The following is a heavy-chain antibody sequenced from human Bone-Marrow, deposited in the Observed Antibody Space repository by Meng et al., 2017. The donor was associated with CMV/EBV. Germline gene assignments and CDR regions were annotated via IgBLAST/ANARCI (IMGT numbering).Heavy chain of an antibody. CDR2: IYPGDSDT. Sequence: GESLKISCKGSGYSFTSYWIGWVRQMPGKGLEWMGIIYPGDSDTRYSPSFQGQVTISADKSISTAYLQWSSLKASDTAMYYCARQGSVVPAAIRNYYYGMDVWGQGTTVTVSS. V-gene: IGHV5-51*01. CDR1: GYSFTSYW. CDR3: ARQGSVVPAAIRNYYYGMDV. D-gene: IGHD2-2*02. J-gene: IGHJ6*02.